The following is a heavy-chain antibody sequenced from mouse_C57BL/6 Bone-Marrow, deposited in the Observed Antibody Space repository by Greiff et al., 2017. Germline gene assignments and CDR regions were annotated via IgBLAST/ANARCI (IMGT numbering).Heavy chain of an antibody. D-gene: IGHD2-4*01. CDR1: GYTFTSYW. CDR2: IHPNSGST. Sequence: QVPLQQPGAELVKPGASVKLSCKASGYTFTSYWMHWVKQRPGQGLEWIGMIHPNSGSTNYNEKFKSKATLTVDKSSSTAYMQLSSLTSEDSAVXYCARERLRRYYSMDYWGQGTSVTVSS. CDR3: ARERLRRYYSMDY. J-gene: IGHJ4*01. V-gene: IGHV1-64*01.